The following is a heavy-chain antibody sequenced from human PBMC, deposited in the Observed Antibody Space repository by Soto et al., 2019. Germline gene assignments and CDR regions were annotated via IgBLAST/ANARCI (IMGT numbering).Heavy chain of an antibody. D-gene: IGHD6-25*01. CDR3: GRDRNAAGSYY. CDR2: ISSGSTNI. J-gene: IGHJ4*02. V-gene: IGHV3-11*01. Sequence: GGSLRLSCAASGFTFSDFYMSWIRQAPGKGLEWISYISSGSTNIFYADSVKGRFTVSRDNAKNSVYLQMDSLRAEDTAVYYCGRDRNAAGSYYWGQGTLVPVSS. CDR1: GFTFSDFY.